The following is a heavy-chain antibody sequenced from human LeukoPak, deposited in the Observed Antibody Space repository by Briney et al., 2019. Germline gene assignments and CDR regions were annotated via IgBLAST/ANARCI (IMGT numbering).Heavy chain of an antibody. CDR1: GFTFSSYA. CDR2: ISGSGGST. J-gene: IGHJ4*02. D-gene: IGHD6-19*01. V-gene: IGHV3-23*01. Sequence: GGSLRLYCAASGFTFSSYAMSWVRQAPGKGLEWVSAISGSGGSTYYADSVKGRFTISRDNSKNTLYLQMNSLRAEDTAVYYCAKDQEGYSSGWPLDYWGQGTLVTVSS. CDR3: AKDQEGYSSGWPLDY.